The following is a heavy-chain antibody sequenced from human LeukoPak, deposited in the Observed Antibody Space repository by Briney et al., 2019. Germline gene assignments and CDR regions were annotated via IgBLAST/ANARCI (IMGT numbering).Heavy chain of an antibody. J-gene: IGHJ4*02. Sequence: ASVKVSCKASSYTFTSYGFIWVRQAPGQGLEWMGWINPNSGGTNYAQKFQGRVTMTRDTSISTAYMELSRLRSDDTAVYYCAKVGVYYDSSGYYYFDYWGQGTLVTVSS. V-gene: IGHV1-2*02. CDR1: SYTFTSYG. D-gene: IGHD3-22*01. CDR2: INPNSGGT. CDR3: AKVGVYYDSSGYYYFDY.